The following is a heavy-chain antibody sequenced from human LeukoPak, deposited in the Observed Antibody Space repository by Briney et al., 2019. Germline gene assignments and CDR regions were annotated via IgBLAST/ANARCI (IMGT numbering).Heavy chain of an antibody. Sequence: PSETLSLTCTVSGGSISSYYWSWIRQPPGKGLEWIGYIYYSGSTNYNPPLKSRVTISVDTSKNQFSLKLSSVTAADTAVYYCARHSRGPSAGPAFDYWGQGTLVTVST. D-gene: IGHD6-13*01. CDR3: ARHSRGPSAGPAFDY. V-gene: IGHV4-59*08. CDR2: IYYSGST. J-gene: IGHJ4*02. CDR1: GGSISSYY.